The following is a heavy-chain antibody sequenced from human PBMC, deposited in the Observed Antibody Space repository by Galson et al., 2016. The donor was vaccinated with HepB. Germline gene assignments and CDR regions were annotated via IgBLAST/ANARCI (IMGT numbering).Heavy chain of an antibody. Sequence: SLRLSCAASGFTFSSYWMHWVRQAPGKGRVWVSRIRGNGGAPSYADSVRGRFTISRDNAKNTLYLQVNSLRVEDTAVYYCARDHGGYNSMDYWGQGTLVTVSS. CDR3: ARDHGGYNSMDY. V-gene: IGHV3-74*01. D-gene: IGHD5-24*01. CDR1: GFTFSSYW. CDR2: IRGNGGAP. J-gene: IGHJ4*02.